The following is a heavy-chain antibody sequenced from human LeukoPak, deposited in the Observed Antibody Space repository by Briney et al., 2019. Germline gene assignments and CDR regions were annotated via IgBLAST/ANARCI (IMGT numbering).Heavy chain of an antibody. Sequence: SVKVSCKASGGTFSSYAISWVRQAPGQGLEWMGGIIPIFGTANYAQKFQGRVTITADKSTSTAYMELSSLRSEDTAVYYCARWGGYSYGFTRGFDSWGQGTLVTVSS. J-gene: IGHJ4*02. CDR3: ARWGGYSYGFTRGFDS. CDR1: GGTFSSYA. CDR2: IIPIFGTA. D-gene: IGHD5-18*01. V-gene: IGHV1-69*06.